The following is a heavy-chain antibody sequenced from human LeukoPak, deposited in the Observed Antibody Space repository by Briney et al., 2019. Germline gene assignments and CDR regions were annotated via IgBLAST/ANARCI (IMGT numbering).Heavy chain of an antibody. V-gene: IGHV1-69*04. CDR3: GRSTTVTTRVLYYYGMDV. Sequence: SVKVSCKASGGTFSSYAISWVRQAPGQGLEWMGRIIPILGIANYAQKFQGRVTITADKSTSTAYMELSSLRSEDTAVYYCGRSTTVTTRVLYYYGMDVWGQGTTVTVSS. J-gene: IGHJ6*02. CDR1: GGTFSSYA. CDR2: IIPILGIA. D-gene: IGHD4-17*01.